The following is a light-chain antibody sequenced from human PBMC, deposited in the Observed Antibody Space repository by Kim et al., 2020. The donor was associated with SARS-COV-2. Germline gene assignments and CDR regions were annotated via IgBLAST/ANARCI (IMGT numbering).Light chain of an antibody. Sequence: TLSLSPAARATPSCGAGQSIRSSQLAWYRQKPGQAPGLLIGGASSRATGIPDRFSGSGSGTDFTLTISRLEAEDFAVYYCQQFGTFCPGTKVDIK. CDR3: QQFGT. V-gene: IGKV3-20*01. J-gene: IGKJ1*01. CDR2: GAS. CDR1: QSIRSSQ.